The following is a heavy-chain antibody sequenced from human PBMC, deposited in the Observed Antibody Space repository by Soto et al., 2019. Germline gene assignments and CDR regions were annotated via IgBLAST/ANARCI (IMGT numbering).Heavy chain of an antibody. J-gene: IGHJ5*02. Sequence: VQLVQSGAEVKKPGASVKVSCKASGYTFTSYGITWVRQAPGQDVEWMGWISAYNGDTNYEQRLQGRATMTKDTSTSTVYMELKSLKSDDTAVDYCARDQEYTTSGLYWFDLWGQGTLVTVSS. CDR3: ARDQEYTTSGLYWFDL. D-gene: IGHD6-6*01. V-gene: IGHV1-18*04. CDR2: ISAYNGDT. CDR1: GYTFTSYG.